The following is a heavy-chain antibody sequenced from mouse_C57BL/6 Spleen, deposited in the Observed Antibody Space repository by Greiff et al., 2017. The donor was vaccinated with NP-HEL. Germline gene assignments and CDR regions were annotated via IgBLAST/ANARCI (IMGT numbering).Heavy chain of an antibody. D-gene: IGHD2-5*01. CDR3: ARRGYSNYDRYYAMDY. V-gene: IGHV1-55*01. Sequence: VQLQQPGAELVKPGASVKMSCKASGYTFTSYWITWVKQRPGQGLEWIGDIYPGSGSTNYNEKFKSKATLTVDTSSSSAYMQLSSLTSEDSAVYYCARRGYSNYDRYYAMDYWGQGTSVTVSS. CDR1: GYTFTSYW. CDR2: IYPGSGST. J-gene: IGHJ4*01.